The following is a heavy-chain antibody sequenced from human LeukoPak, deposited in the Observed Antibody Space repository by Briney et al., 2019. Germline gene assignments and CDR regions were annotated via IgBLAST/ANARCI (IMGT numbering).Heavy chain of an antibody. CDR2: IKSKTDGGTT. V-gene: IGHV3-15*01. Sequence: PGGSLRLSCSASRFTFSNFNMHWVRQAPGKGLEWVGRIKSKTDGGTTDYAAPVKGRFTISRDDSQNTLYLQMNSLKTEDTAVYYCTTGAPRAYSGSYSNCWGQGTLVTVSS. D-gene: IGHD1-26*01. CDR1: RFTFSNFN. CDR3: TTGAPRAYSGSYSNC. J-gene: IGHJ4*02.